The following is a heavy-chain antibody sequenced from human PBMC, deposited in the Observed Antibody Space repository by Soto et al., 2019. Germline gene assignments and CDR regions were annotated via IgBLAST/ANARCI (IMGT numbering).Heavy chain of an antibody. D-gene: IGHD3-22*01. Sequence: EVQLVESGGGLVQPGGSLRLSCAASGFTFSSSGMNWVRQAPGKGLEWVSYISSSSSAIYFADSVKGRFTISRDNAKNSLYLQMNSLRAEDTAVYYCARGFYDSNAYYPSYNWFDPWGQGTLVTVSS. CDR2: ISSSSSAI. CDR3: ARGFYDSNAYYPSYNWFDP. CDR1: GFTFSSSG. V-gene: IGHV3-48*01. J-gene: IGHJ5*02.